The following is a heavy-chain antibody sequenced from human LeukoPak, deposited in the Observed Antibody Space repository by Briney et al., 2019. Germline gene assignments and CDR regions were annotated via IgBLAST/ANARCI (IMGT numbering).Heavy chain of an antibody. V-gene: IGHV4-4*07. CDR3: ARGIYCSSTTCYYYYYYMGV. D-gene: IGHD2-2*01. Sequence: SETLSLTCTVSGGSISAYYWSWIRQPAGKGLEWIGRIYTSGSTNYNPSLKSRVTMSLDTSKNQFSLKLSSVTAADTAVYYCARGIYCSSTTCYYYYYYMGVWGKGTTVTVSS. CDR1: GGSISAYY. J-gene: IGHJ6*03. CDR2: IYTSGST.